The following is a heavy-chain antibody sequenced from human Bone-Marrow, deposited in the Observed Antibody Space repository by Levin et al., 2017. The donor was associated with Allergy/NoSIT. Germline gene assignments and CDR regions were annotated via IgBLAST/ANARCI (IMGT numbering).Heavy chain of an antibody. D-gene: IGHD6-19*01. J-gene: IGHJ4*02. CDR3: AKDASSGWVDY. CDR1: GFTFSSYG. Sequence: PGGSLRLSCAASGFTFSSYGMHWVRQAPGKGLEWVAVISYDGSNKYYADSVKGRFTISRDNSKNTLYLQMNSLRAEDTAVYYCAKDASSGWVDYWGQGTLVTVSS. CDR2: ISYDGSNK. V-gene: IGHV3-30*18.